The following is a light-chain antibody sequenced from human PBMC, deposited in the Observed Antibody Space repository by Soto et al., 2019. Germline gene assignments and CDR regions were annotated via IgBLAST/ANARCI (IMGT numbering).Light chain of an antibody. CDR3: CSYAGSMTWV. Sequence: QSALTQPASVSGSPGQSITISCTGTSSDIGSYNLVSWYQQHPGKDPKVIIYEGNERPSGVSNRFSGSKSGNTASLTISGLQDEDEADYCCCSYAGSMTWVFGGGTKLTVL. V-gene: IGLV2-23*01. CDR1: SSDIGSYNL. CDR2: EGN. J-gene: IGLJ3*02.